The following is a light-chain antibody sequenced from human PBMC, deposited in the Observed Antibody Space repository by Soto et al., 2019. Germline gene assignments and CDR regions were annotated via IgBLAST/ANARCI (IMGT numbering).Light chain of an antibody. CDR1: QNFGSVY. V-gene: IGKV3-20*01. CDR3: QQYGNSP. J-gene: IGKJ4*01. CDR2: GAS. Sequence: ENVLTQSPGTLSLSPGERATLSCRASQNFGSVYLAWYQQKPGQAPRLLIYGASRRATDIPDRFSGSVSGADFTLTISRLEPEDFAMYYCQQYGNSPFGGGTKVEIK.